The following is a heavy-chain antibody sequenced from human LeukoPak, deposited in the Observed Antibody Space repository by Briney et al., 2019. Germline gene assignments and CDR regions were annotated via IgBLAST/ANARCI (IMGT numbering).Heavy chain of an antibody. CDR3: AWGDIVVQKS. CDR2: ISSSSSYI. Sequence: PGGSLRLSCAASGFTFSSYSMNWVRQAPGKGLEWVSSISSSSSYIYYADSVRGRFTISRDNAKNSLYLQMNSLRAEDTTVYYCAWGDIVVQKSWGQGTLVTVSS. V-gene: IGHV3-21*01. J-gene: IGHJ4*02. D-gene: IGHD2-2*01. CDR1: GFTFSSYS.